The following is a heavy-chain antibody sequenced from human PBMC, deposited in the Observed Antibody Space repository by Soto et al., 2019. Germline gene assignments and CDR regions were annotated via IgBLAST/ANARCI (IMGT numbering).Heavy chain of an antibody. J-gene: IGHJ6*02. D-gene: IGHD2-2*01. CDR1: GGTFSSYA. CDR3: ARSQGSSTSLEIYYYYYYGMDV. V-gene: IGHV1-69*01. CDR2: IIPISGTA. Sequence: QVQLVQSGAEVKKPGSSVKVSCKASGGTFSSYAISWVRQAPGQGPEWMGGIIPISGTANYAQKFQGRVTITADESTSTAYMELSSLRSEDTAVYYCARSQGSSTSLEIYYYYYYGMDVWGQGTTVTVSS.